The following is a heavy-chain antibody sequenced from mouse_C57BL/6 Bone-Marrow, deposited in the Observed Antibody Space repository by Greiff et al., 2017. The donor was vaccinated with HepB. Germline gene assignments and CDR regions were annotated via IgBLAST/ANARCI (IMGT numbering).Heavy chain of an antibody. CDR2: ISSGSSTN. J-gene: IGHJ4*01. CDR3: ARQARYYYGSFYYAMDY. V-gene: IGHV5-17*01. D-gene: IGHD1-1*01. Sequence: DVKLVESGGGLVKPGGSLKLSCAASGFTFSDYGMHWVRQAPEKWLEWVAYISSGSSTNYYADTVKGRFTISRDNAKNNLFLQMTSLRSEDTAMYYCARQARYYYGSFYYAMDYWGQGTSVTVSS. CDR1: GFTFSDYG.